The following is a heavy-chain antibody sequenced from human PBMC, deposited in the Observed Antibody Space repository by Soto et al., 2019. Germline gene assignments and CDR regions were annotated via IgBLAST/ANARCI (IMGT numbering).Heavy chain of an antibody. CDR2: INAGNGNT. CDR3: ARAGRRSSGWDY. D-gene: IGHD6-19*01. J-gene: IGHJ4*02. Sequence: ASVKVSCKASGYTFTSYAMHWVRQAPGQRLEWMGWINAGNGNTKYSQKFQGRVTITRDTSASTAYMELSSLRSEDTAVYYCARAGRRSSGWDYWGQGTLVTVSS. V-gene: IGHV1-3*01. CDR1: GYTFTSYA.